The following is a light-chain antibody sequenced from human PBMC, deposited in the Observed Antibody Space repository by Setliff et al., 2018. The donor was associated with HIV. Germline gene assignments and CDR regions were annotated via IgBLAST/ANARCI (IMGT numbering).Light chain of an antibody. CDR1: SSNIGAGYD. CDR3: SSYTSSNTYV. V-gene: IGLV1-40*01. Sequence: QSVLTQPPSESGAPGQRVTISCTGSSSNIGAGYDVHWYQQFPGTAPKLLIYAYSNRPSGVPDRFSGSKSGTSASLAITGLQAEDEADYYCSSYTSSNTYVFGTGTKVTVL. J-gene: IGLJ1*01. CDR2: AYS.